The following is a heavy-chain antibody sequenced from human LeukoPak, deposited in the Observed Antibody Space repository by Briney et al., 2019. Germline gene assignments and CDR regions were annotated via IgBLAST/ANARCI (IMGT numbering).Heavy chain of an antibody. CDR1: GYTFTGYY. D-gene: IGHD1-14*01. V-gene: IGHV1-2*06. CDR2: INPNSGGT. Sequence: GASVKVSCKASGYTFTGYYMHWVRQAPGQGLEWMGRINPNSGGTNYAQKFQGRVTMTRDTSISTAYMELSRLRSDDTAVYYCARDRGEPGDEGWFDPWGQGTLVTVSS. CDR3: ARDRGEPGDEGWFDP. J-gene: IGHJ5*02.